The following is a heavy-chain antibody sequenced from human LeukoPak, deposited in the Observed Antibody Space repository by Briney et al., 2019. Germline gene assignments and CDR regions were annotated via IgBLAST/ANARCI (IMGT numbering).Heavy chain of an antibody. Sequence: GRSLRLSCAASGFTFDDYAMHWVRQAPGKGLEWVSGISWNSGSIGYADSVKGRFTISRENAKNSLYLQMNSLRAEDTALYYCAKDRAYSSSHFDYWGQGTLVTVSS. V-gene: IGHV3-9*01. CDR1: GFTFDDYA. D-gene: IGHD6-13*01. J-gene: IGHJ4*02. CDR3: AKDRAYSSSHFDY. CDR2: ISWNSGSI.